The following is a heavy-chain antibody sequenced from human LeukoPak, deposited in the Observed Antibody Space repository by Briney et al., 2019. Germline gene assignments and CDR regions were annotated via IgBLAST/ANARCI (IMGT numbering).Heavy chain of an antibody. V-gene: IGHV3-30-3*01. CDR1: GFTFSSYA. CDR2: ISYDGSNK. J-gene: IGHJ6*02. Sequence: GRSLRLSCAASGFTFSSYAMHWVRQAPGKGLEWVAVISYDGSNKYYADSVKGRFTISRDNAKNMLYLEMNSLRVEDTAVYFCTRDHGLDVWGQGTTVTVSS. CDR3: TRDHGLDV.